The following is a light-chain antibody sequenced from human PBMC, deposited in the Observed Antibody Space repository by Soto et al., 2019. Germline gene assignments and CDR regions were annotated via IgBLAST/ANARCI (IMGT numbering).Light chain of an antibody. V-gene: IGKV1-9*01. CDR2: AAS. J-gene: IGKJ1*01. CDR3: QQYNTYWT. Sequence: DLQMTQSPSFLSASVGDRVTITCRASQGISSYLAWYQQKPGKAPKLLIYAASTLQSGVPSRFSGSGSGTEFTLTISSLQPEDFATYYCQQYNTYWTFGQGTKVDI. CDR1: QGISSY.